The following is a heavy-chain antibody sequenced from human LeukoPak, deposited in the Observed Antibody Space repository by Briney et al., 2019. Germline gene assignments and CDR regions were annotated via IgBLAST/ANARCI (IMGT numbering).Heavy chain of an antibody. V-gene: IGHV3-21*01. J-gene: IGHJ4*02. CDR1: GFTFGSYA. CDR3: ARDLSTGGASDY. Sequence: KTGGSLRLSCAASGFTFGSYALSWVRQAPGKGLEWVSTISSSSTYIYYADSVKGRITISRDNAKNSLSLQMNSLRAEDTAVYYCARDLSTGGASDYWGQGTLVTVSS. CDR2: ISSSSTYI. D-gene: IGHD3-16*01.